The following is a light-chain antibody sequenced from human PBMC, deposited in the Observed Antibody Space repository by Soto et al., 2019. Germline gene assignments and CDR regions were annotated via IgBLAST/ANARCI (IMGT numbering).Light chain of an antibody. V-gene: IGKV1-33*01. CDR2: DAS. CDR3: QQYDGLRVT. Sequence: DIQMTQSPSSLAASVGDRVTITCQASQDISRYLNWYQQKPGRAPKLLIYDASKMETGVPSRFSGSASGTGFTFTIISLQPEDIGTYYCQQYDGLRVTFGPGTKVEIK. CDR1: QDISRY. J-gene: IGKJ3*01.